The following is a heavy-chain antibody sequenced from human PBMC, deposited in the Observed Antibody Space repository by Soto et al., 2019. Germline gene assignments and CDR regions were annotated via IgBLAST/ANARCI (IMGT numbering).Heavy chain of an antibody. J-gene: IGHJ4*02. CDR2: INPSSGGT. V-gene: IGHV1-46*01. CDR1: GYTFTNYY. D-gene: IGHD1-26*01. CDR3: ARAPFGGSFYPFDY. Sequence: ASVKVSRKASGYTFTNYYIHWVRQAPGQGLEWMGIINPSSGGTKYAQNFQVRVTMTRDTSSNSSYMELSSLTSDDTAVYFCARAPFGGSFYPFDYWGPGTLVTAPQ.